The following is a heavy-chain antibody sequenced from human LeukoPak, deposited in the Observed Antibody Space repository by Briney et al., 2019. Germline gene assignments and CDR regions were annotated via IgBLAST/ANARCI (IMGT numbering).Heavy chain of an antibody. Sequence: GGSLRLSCAASGFAFSSYAMSWVRQAPGKGLQWVSTISGSGNKTYDADSVKGRFTISRDNSKNTLYLQMTGLRAEDTAVYYCAKLKRVGIAPFDDWGQGILVTVSS. V-gene: IGHV3-23*01. J-gene: IGHJ4*02. CDR1: GFAFSSYA. D-gene: IGHD3-10*01. CDR3: AKLKRVGIAPFDD. CDR2: ISGSGNKT.